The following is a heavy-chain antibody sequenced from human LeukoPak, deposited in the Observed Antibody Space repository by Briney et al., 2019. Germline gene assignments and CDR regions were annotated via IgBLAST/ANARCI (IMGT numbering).Heavy chain of an antibody. CDR3: AKDGNWASVS. D-gene: IGHD7-27*01. CDR2: IRHDGTDQ. J-gene: IGHJ5*02. CDR1: GFTFS. V-gene: IGHV3-30*02. Sequence: GGSLRLSCVGSGFTFSVHWVRQVPGKGLEWLTFIRHDGTDQHYANSVRGRFTISRDNSKNTVYLQMNSLRPEDTALYYCAKDGNWASVSWGQGTLVTVSS.